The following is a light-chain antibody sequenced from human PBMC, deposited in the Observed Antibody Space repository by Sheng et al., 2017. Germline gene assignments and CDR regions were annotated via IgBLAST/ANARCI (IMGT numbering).Light chain of an antibody. J-gene: IGKJ3*01. CDR2: DAS. CDR3: QHRSA. V-gene: IGKV3-11*01. Sequence: DIVLTQSPGTLSLAPGEGGTLSCRASQSISSTYLTWYQQKPGQAPRLLIYDASNRATGIPARFSGSGSGTDFTLTISSLEPEDFAVYYCQHRSAFGPGTKWISN. CDR1: QSISSTY.